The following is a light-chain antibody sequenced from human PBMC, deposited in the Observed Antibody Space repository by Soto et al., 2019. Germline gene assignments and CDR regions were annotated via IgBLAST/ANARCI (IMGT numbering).Light chain of an antibody. CDR2: DAS. CDR3: QQRSYLPPT. V-gene: IGKV3-11*01. CDR1: QSVSSY. J-gene: IGKJ5*01. Sequence: IVFTASPTTLALSPGERATLSCRASQSVSSYLAWYQQKPGQAPRLLIYDASNRATGIPARFSGSGSGTDFTLTISVLEAEDFAVYYCQQRSYLPPTFGQGTRLDIK.